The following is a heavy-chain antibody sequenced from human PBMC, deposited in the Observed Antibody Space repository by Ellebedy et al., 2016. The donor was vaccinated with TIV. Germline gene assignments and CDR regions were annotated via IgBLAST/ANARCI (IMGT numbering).Heavy chain of an antibody. D-gene: IGHD3-10*01. Sequence: GGSLRLSXAASGFIFTNFTMSWVRRAPGKGLEWVALISIDGSNKYYADSVRGRFTISRDNSKDTLYLQMHSLRPEDTAVYFCAGRSGNYSNRFDPWGQGALVAVSS. J-gene: IGHJ5*02. CDR3: AGRSGNYSNRFDP. CDR2: ISIDGSNK. CDR1: GFIFTNFT. V-gene: IGHV3-30-3*01.